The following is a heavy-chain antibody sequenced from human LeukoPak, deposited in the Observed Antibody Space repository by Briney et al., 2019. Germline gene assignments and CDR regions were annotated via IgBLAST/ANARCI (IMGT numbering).Heavy chain of an antibody. CDR1: GFTFSSYG. J-gene: IGHJ5*02. CDR2: ISSSSSYI. D-gene: IGHD6-19*01. V-gene: IGHV3-21*04. Sequence: GGTLRLSCAASGFTFSSYGMSWVRQAPGKGLEWVSSISSSSSYIYYADSVKGRFTISRDNSKNTLYLQMNSLRSDDTAVYYCARDPISSDSSGWYWFDPWGQGTLVTVSS. CDR3: ARDPISSDSSGWYWFDP.